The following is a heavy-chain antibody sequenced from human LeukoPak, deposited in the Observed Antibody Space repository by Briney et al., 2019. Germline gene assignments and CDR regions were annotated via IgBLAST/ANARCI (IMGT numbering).Heavy chain of an antibody. Sequence: SETLSLTCTVSGGSIRSYYWSWLRQPPGKGLEWIGYIYYTGSTNYNPSLKSRVTISVDTSKNQFSLKLSSVTAADTAVYYCARDKGSGSQVWFDPWGQGTLVTVSS. J-gene: IGHJ5*02. CDR3: ARDKGSGSQVWFDP. D-gene: IGHD1-26*01. CDR2: IYYTGST. CDR1: GGSIRSYY. V-gene: IGHV4-59*01.